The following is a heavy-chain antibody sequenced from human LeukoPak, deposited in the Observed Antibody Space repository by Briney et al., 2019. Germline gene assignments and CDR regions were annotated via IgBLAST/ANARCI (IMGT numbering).Heavy chain of an antibody. Sequence: SQTLSLTCTVSGGSVRRGNYYWTWIRQPAGSGLEWIGRIYTSGTTDYNPSLRTRVTISVDASRNQFSLNLSSVTAADTAVYYCARQSSSHNWFDPWGQGTLVTVSS. CDR1: GGSVRRGNYY. D-gene: IGHD6-13*01. V-gene: IGHV4-61*02. J-gene: IGHJ5*02. CDR3: ARQSSSHNWFDP. CDR2: IYTSGTT.